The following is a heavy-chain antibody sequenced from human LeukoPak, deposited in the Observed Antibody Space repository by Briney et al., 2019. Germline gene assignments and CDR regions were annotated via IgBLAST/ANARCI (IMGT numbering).Heavy chain of an antibody. D-gene: IGHD5-12*01. CDR2: ISGSGGST. CDR1: GFTFSSYA. J-gene: IGHJ3*02. Sequence: GGSLRLSCAASGFTFSSYAMSWVRQAPGKGLEWVSAISGSGGSTYYADSVKGRFTISRDNAKSSLYLQMNSLSAEDTAVYYCTRDSGYNAFDIWGQGTLVTVSS. V-gene: IGHV3-23*01. CDR3: TRDSGYNAFDI.